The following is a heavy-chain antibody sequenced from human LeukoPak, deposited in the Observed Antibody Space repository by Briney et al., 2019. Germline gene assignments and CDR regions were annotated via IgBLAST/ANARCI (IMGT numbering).Heavy chain of an antibody. CDR1: GGSISSSTYD. D-gene: IGHD2-8*01. CDR2: IHYSGST. Sequence: SETLSLTCTVSGGSISSSTYDWGWIRQPPGMGLGWIGSIHYSGSTYYNPSLKSRVTISVDTSKNQLSLKLSSVTAADTAVYYCARHGSNRVLPSFDIWGQGTMVTVSS. J-gene: IGHJ3*02. CDR3: ARHGSNRVLPSFDI. V-gene: IGHV4-39*01.